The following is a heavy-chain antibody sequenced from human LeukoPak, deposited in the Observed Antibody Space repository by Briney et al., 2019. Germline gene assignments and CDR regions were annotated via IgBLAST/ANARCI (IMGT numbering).Heavy chain of an antibody. CDR2: IKQGGSEK. V-gene: IGHV3-7*01. Sequence: GRSLRLSCAASEISVSSYWIRWVRQPPGKGLEWVANIKQGGSEKYYVYSVEGRFTISRDNARNSLYLQMNTLRDADTAVYYCVSLSMVRNFDWWGQGTLVAVSS. CDR1: EISVSSYW. J-gene: IGHJ4*02. CDR3: VSLSMVRNFDW. D-gene: IGHD3-10*01.